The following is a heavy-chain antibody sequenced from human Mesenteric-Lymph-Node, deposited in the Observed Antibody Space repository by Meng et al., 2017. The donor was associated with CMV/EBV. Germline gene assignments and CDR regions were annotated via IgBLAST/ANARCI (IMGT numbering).Heavy chain of an antibody. CDR2: VYYSGGS. J-gene: IGHJ4*02. CDR3: ARGSYSWNYFDF. Sequence: TVSGASFSSGGYYWGWIRQHPGNGLEWIGYVYYSGGSLYNPSLKSRVTISVDTSKDQFSLKLSSVTAADTAFYYCARGSYSWNYFDFWGQGALVTVSS. D-gene: IGHD2-21*01. CDR1: GASFSSGGYY. V-gene: IGHV4-31*03.